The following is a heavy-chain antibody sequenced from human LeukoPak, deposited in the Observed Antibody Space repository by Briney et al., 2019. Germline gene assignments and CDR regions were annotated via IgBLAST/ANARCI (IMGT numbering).Heavy chain of an antibody. CDR1: GFTFTNYW. Sequence: GGSLRLSCAASGFTFTNYWMSWVRQAPGKGLEWVASIEKGGSEKDYVDSVKGRFTISRDNSKNTLYLQMNSLRAEDTAVYYCARGHSGWYDYWGQGTLVTVSS. CDR3: ARGHSGWYDY. V-gene: IGHV3-7*03. CDR2: IEKGGSEK. J-gene: IGHJ4*02. D-gene: IGHD6-19*01.